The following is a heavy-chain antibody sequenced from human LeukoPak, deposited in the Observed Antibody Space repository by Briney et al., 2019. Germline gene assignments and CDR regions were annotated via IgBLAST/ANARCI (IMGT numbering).Heavy chain of an antibody. D-gene: IGHD6-19*01. CDR1: GGTFSSYA. J-gene: IGHJ3*02. Sequence: GSSGKVSCKASGGTFSSYAISWVRQAPGQGLEWMGGIIPIFGTANYAQKFQGRVTITADESTSTAYMELSSLRSEDTAVYYCARSLYLAVAAPAGAFDIWGQGTMVTVSS. V-gene: IGHV1-69*01. CDR2: IIPIFGTA. CDR3: ARSLYLAVAAPAGAFDI.